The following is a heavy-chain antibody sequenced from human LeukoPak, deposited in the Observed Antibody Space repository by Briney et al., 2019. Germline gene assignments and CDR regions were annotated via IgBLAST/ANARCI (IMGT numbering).Heavy chain of an antibody. J-gene: IGHJ4*02. CDR2: MSTSGNI. D-gene: IGHD6-13*01. V-gene: IGHV4-4*07. CDR1: GGSMTFYY. Sequence: SETLSLTCTVSGGSMTFYYWSWIRQSAGRRLEYIGRMSTSGNINYNPSLKSRVTMSMDTSKNQFSLRLMSVTAADTAVYYCARDGPSSNLFLDFWGQGILVTVSS. CDR3: ARDGPSSNLFLDF.